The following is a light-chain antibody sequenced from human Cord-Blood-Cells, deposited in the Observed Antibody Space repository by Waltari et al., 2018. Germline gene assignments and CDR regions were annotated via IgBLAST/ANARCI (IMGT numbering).Light chain of an antibody. CDR2: DVS. Sequence: QSALTQPRSVSGPPGQSVTISCTGTSSDVGGYNYVSWYQQHPGKAPKLMIYDVSKRPSGVPDRLSGSKSGITASLTISGLPAEDEADYYCCSYAGSYTWVFGGGTKLTV. CDR3: CSYAGSYTWV. J-gene: IGLJ3*02. V-gene: IGLV2-11*01. CDR1: SSDVGGYNY.